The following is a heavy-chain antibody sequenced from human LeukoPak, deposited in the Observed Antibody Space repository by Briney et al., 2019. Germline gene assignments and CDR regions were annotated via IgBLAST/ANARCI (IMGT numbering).Heavy chain of an antibody. Sequence: SETLSLTCTVSGGSISSYYWSWIRQPPGKGLEWIGYIYYSGSTNYNPSLKSRVTMSVDMSTRQISLKLSSVTAADTAVYYCARGKLLWFGPHFDYWGQGTLVTVSS. CDR1: GGSISSYY. V-gene: IGHV4-59*01. CDR3: ARGKLLWFGPHFDY. D-gene: IGHD3-10*01. J-gene: IGHJ4*02. CDR2: IYYSGST.